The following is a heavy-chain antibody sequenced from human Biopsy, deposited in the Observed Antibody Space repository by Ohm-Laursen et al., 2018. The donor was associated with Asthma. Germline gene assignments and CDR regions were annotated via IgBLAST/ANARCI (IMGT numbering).Heavy chain of an antibody. CDR1: GGSISSDY. D-gene: IGHD5-18*01. CDR2: IHNSRNT. CDR3: ARGQGRGIQLWSLDP. J-gene: IGHJ5*02. V-gene: IGHV4-59*01. Sequence: GTLSLTCTVSGGSISSDYWSWLRQSPGKGLEWIGYIHNSRNTNYNPSLKSRVTISLDTSKNHFSLRLSFVTAADTAVYFCARGQGRGIQLWSLDPWGQGILVTVSS.